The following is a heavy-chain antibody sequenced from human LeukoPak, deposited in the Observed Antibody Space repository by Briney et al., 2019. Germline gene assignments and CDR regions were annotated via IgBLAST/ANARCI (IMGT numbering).Heavy chain of an antibody. CDR2: ISYDGSNK. Sequence: PGGSLRLSCAASGFTFSSYGMHWVRQAPGKGLEWVAVISYDGSNKYYADSVKGRFTISRDNSKNTLYLQMSSLRPEDTAVYYCAKDKGREGDYWGQGTLVTVSS. V-gene: IGHV3-30*18. CDR3: AKDKGREGDY. J-gene: IGHJ4*02. CDR1: GFTFSSYG.